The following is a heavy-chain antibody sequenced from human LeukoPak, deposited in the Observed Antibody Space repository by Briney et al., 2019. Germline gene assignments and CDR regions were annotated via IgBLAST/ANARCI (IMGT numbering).Heavy chain of an antibody. J-gene: IGHJ4*02. V-gene: IGHV4-38-2*02. D-gene: IGHD3-10*01. CDR2: IYHSGST. CDR1: GYSISSGNY. Sequence: SETLSLTCTVSGYSISSGNYWGWLRQPPGKGLEWIGSIYHSGSTHYNPSLKSRVTISEDTSKNQFSLNLTSVTAADTAVYYCARGEIGSIGRLGYWGQGTLVTVSS. CDR3: ARGEIGSIGRLGY.